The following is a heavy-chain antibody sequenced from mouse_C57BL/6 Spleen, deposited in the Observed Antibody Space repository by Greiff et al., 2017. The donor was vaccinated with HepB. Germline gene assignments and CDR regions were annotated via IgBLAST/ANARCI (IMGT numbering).Heavy chain of an antibody. CDR1: GYSFTGYY. Sequence: VQLQQSGPELVKPGASVKISCKASGYSFTGYYMNWVKQSPEKSLEWIGEINPSTGGTTYNQKFKAKATLTVDKSSSTAYMQLKSLTSEDSAVYNCARRDHHYYGSTDYWGQGTTLTVSS. J-gene: IGHJ2*01. D-gene: IGHD1-1*01. CDR2: INPSTGGT. V-gene: IGHV1-42*01. CDR3: ARRDHHYYGSTDY.